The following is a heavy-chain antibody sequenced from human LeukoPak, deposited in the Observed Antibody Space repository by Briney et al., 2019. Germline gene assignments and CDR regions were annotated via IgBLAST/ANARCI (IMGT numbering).Heavy chain of an antibody. CDR3: ARRDVAAIAVSYYFDY. Sequence: SETLSLTCTVSGGSISSSSYYWSWIRQPPGKGLEWIGEINHSGSTNYNPSLKSRVTISVDTSKNQFSLKLSSVTAADTAVYYCARRDVAAIAVSYYFDYWGQGTLVTVSS. D-gene: IGHD6-13*01. CDR1: GGSISSSSYY. CDR2: INHSGST. V-gene: IGHV4-39*07. J-gene: IGHJ4*02.